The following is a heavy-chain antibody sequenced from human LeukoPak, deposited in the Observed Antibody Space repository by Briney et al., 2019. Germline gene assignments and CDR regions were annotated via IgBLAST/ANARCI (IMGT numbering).Heavy chain of an antibody. Sequence: SETLSPTCTVSGGSISSYYWSWIRQPPGKGLEWIGYIYYSGSTNYNPSLKSRVTISVDTSKNQFSLKLSSVTAADTAVYYCARDVLFGSSDYWGQGTLVTVSS. CDR1: GGSISSYY. CDR2: IYYSGST. D-gene: IGHD2-21*01. CDR3: ARDVLFGSSDY. V-gene: IGHV4-59*01. J-gene: IGHJ4*02.